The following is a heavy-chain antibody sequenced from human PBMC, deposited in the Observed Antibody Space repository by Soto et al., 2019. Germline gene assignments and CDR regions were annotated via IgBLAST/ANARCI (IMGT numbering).Heavy chain of an antibody. V-gene: IGHV4-34*01. CDR2: INHSGST. CDR1: GGSFSGYY. Sequence: SETLSLTCAVYGGSFSGYYWSWIRQPPGKGLEWIGEINHSGSTNYNPSLKSRVTISVDTSKNQFSLKLSSVTAADTAVYYCARGHNDDILTGYYTFDYWGQGTLVTVSS. J-gene: IGHJ4*02. CDR3: ARGHNDDILTGYYTFDY. D-gene: IGHD3-9*01.